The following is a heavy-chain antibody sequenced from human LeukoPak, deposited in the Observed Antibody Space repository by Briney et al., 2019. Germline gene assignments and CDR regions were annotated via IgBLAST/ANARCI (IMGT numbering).Heavy chain of an antibody. CDR2: INHSGST. CDR3: ARGLYYYGSGSSYY. J-gene: IGHJ4*02. CDR1: GGSFSGYY. D-gene: IGHD3-10*01. V-gene: IGHV4-34*01. Sequence: SETLSLTCAVYGGSFSGYYWSWIRQPPGKGLEWIGEINHSGSTNYIPSLKSRVTISVDTSKNQFSLKLSSVTAADSAVYYCARGLYYYGSGSSYYWGQGTLVTVSS.